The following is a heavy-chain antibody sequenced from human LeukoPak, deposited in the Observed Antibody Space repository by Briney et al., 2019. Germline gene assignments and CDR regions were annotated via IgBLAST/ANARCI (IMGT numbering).Heavy chain of an antibody. D-gene: IGHD2-15*01. V-gene: IGHV4-34*01. Sequence: PSETLSLTCAVYGGSFSGYYWSWIRQPPGKGLEWIGEINHSGSTNYNPSLKSRVTISVDTSKNQFTLQLRSVTPEDTGVYYCVACRDNSCYSETFGFWGQGTTVIVSS. CDR2: INHSGST. CDR3: VACRDNSCYSETFGF. J-gene: IGHJ3*01. CDR1: GGSFSGYY.